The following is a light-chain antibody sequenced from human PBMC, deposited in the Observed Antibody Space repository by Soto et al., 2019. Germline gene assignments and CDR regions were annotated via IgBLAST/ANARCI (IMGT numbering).Light chain of an antibody. CDR2: DVS. Sequence: QSALTQPASVSGSPGQSITISCTGTSSDVGGYNYVSWYQQHPGKAPKLMIYDVSNRPLGVSNRFSGSKSGNTASLTISGLQAEDEADYYCSSYTSSSSLYVFGTGTKVTGL. CDR3: SSYTSSSSLYV. V-gene: IGLV2-14*01. J-gene: IGLJ1*01. CDR1: SSDVGGYNY.